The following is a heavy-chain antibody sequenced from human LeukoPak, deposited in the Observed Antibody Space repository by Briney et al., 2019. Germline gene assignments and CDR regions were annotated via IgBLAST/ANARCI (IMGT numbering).Heavy chain of an antibody. D-gene: IGHD3/OR15-3a*01. J-gene: IGHJ4*02. CDR2: INPTGGST. CDR1: GYTFPSYF. CDR3: ARAIRTGLFDY. Sequence: GASVKVSCKASGYTFPSYFMHWVRQAPGQGLEWMGIINPTGGSTTYAQKFQGRVTMTRDTSTSTVYMELSSLRSDDTAIYYCARAIRTGLFDYWGQGTLLTVSP. V-gene: IGHV1-46*01.